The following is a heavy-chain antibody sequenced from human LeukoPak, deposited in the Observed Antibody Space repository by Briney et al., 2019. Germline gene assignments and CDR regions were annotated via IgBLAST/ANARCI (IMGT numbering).Heavy chain of an antibody. CDR1: GGSISSGSYY. CDR3: ARVGVLRRGGYYMDV. V-gene: IGHV4-61*02. J-gene: IGHJ6*03. CDR2: IYTSGST. Sequence: SETLSLTCTVSGGSISSGSYYWSWIRQPAGKGLEWIGRIYTSGSTNYNPSLKSRVTISVDTSKNQFSLKLSSVTAADTAVYYCARVGVLRRGGYYMDVWGKGTTVTISS. D-gene: IGHD1-26*01.